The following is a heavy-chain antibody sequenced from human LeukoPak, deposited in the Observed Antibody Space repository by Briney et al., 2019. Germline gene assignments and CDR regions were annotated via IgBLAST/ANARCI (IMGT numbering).Heavy chain of an antibody. CDR3: ARGVDVDIVATLHFDY. V-gene: IGHV4-4*07. Sequence: SETLSLTCTVSGGSISSYYWSWIRQPAGKGLEWIGRIYSSENTYYNPSLNSRVTISVDTSKNQFSLKLSSLTAAYTAVYYCARGVDVDIVATLHFDYWGQGTLVTVSS. D-gene: IGHD5-12*01. CDR1: GGSISSYY. CDR2: IYSSENT. J-gene: IGHJ4*02.